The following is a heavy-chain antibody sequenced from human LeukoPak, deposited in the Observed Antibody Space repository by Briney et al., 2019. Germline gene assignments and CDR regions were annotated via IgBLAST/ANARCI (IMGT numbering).Heavy chain of an antibody. J-gene: IGHJ4*02. CDR2: IYYSGST. D-gene: IGHD3-3*01. Sequence: SETLSLTCTVSGGSISSYYWSWIRQPPGKGLGWIGYIYYSGSTNYNPSLKSRVTISVDTSKNQFSLKLSSVTAADTAVYYCARVGLLAAYWGQGTLVTVSS. V-gene: IGHV4-59*01. CDR1: GGSISSYY. CDR3: ARVGLLAAY.